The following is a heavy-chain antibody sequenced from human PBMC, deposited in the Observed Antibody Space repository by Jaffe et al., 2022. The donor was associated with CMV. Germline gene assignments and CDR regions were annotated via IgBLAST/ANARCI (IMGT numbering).Heavy chain of an antibody. CDR3: ANLESGYSYGYDLDAYYMDV. J-gene: IGHJ6*03. CDR2: ISGSGGST. D-gene: IGHD5-18*01. CDR1: GFTFSSYA. Sequence: EVQLVESGGGLVQPGGSLRLSCAASGFTFSSYAMSWVRQAPGKGLEWVSAISGSGGSTYYADSVKGRFTISRDNSKNTLYLQMNSLRAEDTAVYYCANLESGYSYGYDLDAYYMDVWGKGTTVTVSS. V-gene: IGHV3-23*04.